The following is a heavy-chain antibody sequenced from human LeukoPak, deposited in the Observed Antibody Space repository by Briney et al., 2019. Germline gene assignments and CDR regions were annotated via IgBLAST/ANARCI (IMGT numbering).Heavy chain of an antibody. CDR3: AELGITMIGGV. CDR1: GFTFSSYE. D-gene: IGHD3-10*02. Sequence: GGSLTLSCAASGFTFSSYEMNWVRQAAGKGLEWVSYISSSGSTIYYADFVKGRFTISRDNAKNSLYLEMNSLRAEDTAVYYCAELGITMIGGVWGKGTTVTISS. V-gene: IGHV3-48*03. J-gene: IGHJ6*04. CDR2: ISSSGSTI.